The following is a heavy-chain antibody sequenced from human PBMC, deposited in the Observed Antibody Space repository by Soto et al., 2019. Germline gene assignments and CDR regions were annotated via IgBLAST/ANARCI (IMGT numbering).Heavy chain of an antibody. V-gene: IGHV3-48*03. Sequence: EVQLVESGGGWVQPGGSLRLSCAASGFNFGDYDMNWVRQVPGKGLEWIAYITNSGSTIYYADSVKGRFTISRDNDKNSVYLPMIGLRAEDTAVYYCARMPITNNWYFANWCHGTLVTVSS. CDR1: GFNFGDYD. D-gene: IGHD1-1*01. CDR3: ARMPITNNWYFAN. CDR2: ITNSGSTI. J-gene: IGHJ4*01.